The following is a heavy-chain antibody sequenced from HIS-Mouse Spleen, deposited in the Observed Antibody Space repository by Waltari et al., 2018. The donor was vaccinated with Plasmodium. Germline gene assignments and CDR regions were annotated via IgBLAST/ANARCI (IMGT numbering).Heavy chain of an antibody. CDR3: ASLPRVEEVTTPFYYYYYGMDV. J-gene: IGHJ6*02. CDR2: IYYRGST. V-gene: IGHV4-39*01. CDR1: VGSFSTITYY. D-gene: IGHD4-4*01. Sequence: QLQLQESGPGLVKPSETLSLTCPVPVGSFSTITYYWVWPRRPPGKGLEWIGSIYYRGSTYYNPSLKSRVTISVETSKNQFSLKLSSVTAADTAVYYCASLPRVEEVTTPFYYYYYGMDVWGQGTTVTVSS.